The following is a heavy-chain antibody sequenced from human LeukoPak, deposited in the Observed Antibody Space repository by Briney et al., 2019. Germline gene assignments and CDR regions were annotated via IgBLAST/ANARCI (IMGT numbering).Heavy chain of an antibody. CDR3: ARARERGTMIGVGY. V-gene: IGHV1-18*01. D-gene: IGHD3-22*01. Sequence: ASVKVSCKASGYTFTSYGISWVRQAPGQGLEWMGWISAYNGNTNYAQKLQGRVTMTTDTSTSTAYMELRSLRSDDTAVYYCARARERGTMIGVGYWGQGTLVTVSS. J-gene: IGHJ4*02. CDR1: GYTFTSYG. CDR2: ISAYNGNT.